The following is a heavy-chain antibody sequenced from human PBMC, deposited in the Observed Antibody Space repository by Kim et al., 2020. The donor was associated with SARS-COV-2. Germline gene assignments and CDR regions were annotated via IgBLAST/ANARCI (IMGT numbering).Heavy chain of an antibody. Sequence: GGSLRLSCAASGFTFSSYEMNWVRQAPGKGLEWVSYISSSGSTIYYADSVKGRFTISRDNAKNSLYLQMNSLRAEDTAVYYCARASYDSSGYYPKPYFDYWVQGTLVTVSS. CDR1: GFTFSSYE. V-gene: IGHV3-48*03. D-gene: IGHD3-22*01. CDR2: ISSSGSTI. CDR3: ARASYDSSGYYPKPYFDY. J-gene: IGHJ4*02.